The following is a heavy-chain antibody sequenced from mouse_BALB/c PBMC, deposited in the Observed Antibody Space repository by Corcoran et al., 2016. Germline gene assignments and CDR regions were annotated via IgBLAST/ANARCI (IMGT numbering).Heavy chain of an antibody. V-gene: IGHV9-3-1*01. D-gene: IGHD2-4*01. CDR3: ARGLRESYYAMDY. CDR2: INTYTGEP. CDR1: GYTFTNYG. J-gene: IGHJ4*01. Sequence: QIQLVQSGPELKKPGETVKISCKASGYTFTNYGMNWVKQAPGKGLKWMGWINTYTGEPTYADDFKGRFAFSLETSASTAYLQINNLKNEDTATYFCARGLRESYYAMDYWGQGTSVTVSS.